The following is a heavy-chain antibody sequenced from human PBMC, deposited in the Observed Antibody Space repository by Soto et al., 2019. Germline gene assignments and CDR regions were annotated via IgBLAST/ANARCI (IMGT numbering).Heavy chain of an antibody. Sequence: GASVKGSRKGSGYTFSSFGINWGRQAPGQGVEWMGWISAYKGNTNYAQKLQGRVTMTTDTSTSTAYMELRSLRSDDTAVYYCAREGEVTIFGVVYDAFDIWGQGTMVTVSS. CDR3: AREGEVTIFGVVYDAFDI. D-gene: IGHD3-3*01. V-gene: IGHV1-18*01. CDR2: ISAYKGNT. J-gene: IGHJ3*02. CDR1: GYTFSSFG.